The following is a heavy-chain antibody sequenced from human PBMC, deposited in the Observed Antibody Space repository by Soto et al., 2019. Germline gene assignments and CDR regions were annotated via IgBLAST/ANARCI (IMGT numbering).Heavy chain of an antibody. V-gene: IGHV3-33*01. CDR3: ARDYGEDDAFDI. CDR1: GFTFSSYG. J-gene: IGHJ3*02. D-gene: IGHD3-10*01. CDR2: IWYDGSNK. Sequence: ESGGGVVQPGRSLRLSCAASGFTFSSYGMHWVRQAPGKGLEWVAVIWYDGSNKYYADSVKGRFTISRDNSKNTLYLQMNSLRAEDTAVYYCARDYGEDDAFDIWGQGTMVTVSS.